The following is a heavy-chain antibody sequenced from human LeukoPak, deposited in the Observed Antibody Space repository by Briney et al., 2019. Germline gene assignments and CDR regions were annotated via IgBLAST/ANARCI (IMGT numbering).Heavy chain of an antibody. CDR3: ARDSQYDSSGHAP. CDR2: ISPSGGST. V-gene: IGHV3-23*01. D-gene: IGHD3-22*01. Sequence: GGSLRLSCAASGFTFSSYAMTWVRQAPGKGLEWVSAISPSGGSTYYVDSVKGRFTISRDNSRNTLYLQMNSLRAEDTAVYYCARDSQYDSSGHAPWGQGTLVTVSS. CDR1: GFTFSSYA. J-gene: IGHJ5*02.